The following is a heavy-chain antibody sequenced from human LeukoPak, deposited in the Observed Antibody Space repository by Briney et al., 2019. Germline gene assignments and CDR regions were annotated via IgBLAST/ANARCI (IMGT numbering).Heavy chain of an antibody. CDR3: GTTVTTRYYFDY. Sequence: SETLSLTCTVSGGSISTSRHYWGWIRQPPGKGLEWLGSMYYSGSTYYNPSLKSRVTISVDTYKSQFSLKLSSVTATDTAVYYCGTTVTTRYYFDYWGQGTLVTVSS. V-gene: IGHV4-39*01. CDR1: GGSISTSRHY. D-gene: IGHD4-17*01. J-gene: IGHJ4*02. CDR2: MYYSGST.